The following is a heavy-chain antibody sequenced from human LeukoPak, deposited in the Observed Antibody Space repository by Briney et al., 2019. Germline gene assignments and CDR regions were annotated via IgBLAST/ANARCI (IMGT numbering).Heavy chain of an antibody. CDR2: ISGSGGST. CDR1: GFTFSSYA. J-gene: IGHJ4*02. V-gene: IGHV3-23*01. D-gene: IGHD2-15*01. CDR3: AKNLGHIVVVVAASDY. Sequence: GGSLRLSCAASGFTFSSYAMSWVRQAPGKGLEWVSAISGSGGSTYYADSVKGRFTISRDNSKNTLYLQMNSLRAEDTAVYYCAKNLGHIVVVVAASDYWGQGTLVTVSS.